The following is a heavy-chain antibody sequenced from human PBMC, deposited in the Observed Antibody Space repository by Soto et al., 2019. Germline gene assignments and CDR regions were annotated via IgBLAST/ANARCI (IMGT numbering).Heavy chain of an antibody. J-gene: IGHJ4*02. CDR3: AREAGWQRMVPYE. CDR2: ISAFNGDT. V-gene: IGHV1-18*04. D-gene: IGHD6-19*01. CDR1: GYTFTSYG. Sequence: QVQLVQSGTEVKQPGASVNVSCKAFGYTFTSYGFSWVRQVPGQGLEWLGRISAFNGDTQYAQTMKGRLTVTTDTATTTVHMELRSLTPADTAVEYGAREAGWQRMVPYEWGQGTLVTVS.